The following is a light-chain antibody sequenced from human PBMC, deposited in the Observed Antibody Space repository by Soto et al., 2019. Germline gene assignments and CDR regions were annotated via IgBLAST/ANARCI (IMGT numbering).Light chain of an antibody. Sequence: EIVLTQSPDTLSLSPGERATLSCRASQSVSSSLAWYQQKPGQAPRLLIYDASNRATGIPARFSGSGSGTDFTLTISSLDPEDFAVYYCQQRSNWPPEVTFGPGTKVDIK. J-gene: IGKJ3*01. V-gene: IGKV3-11*01. CDR2: DAS. CDR1: QSVSSS. CDR3: QQRSNWPPEVT.